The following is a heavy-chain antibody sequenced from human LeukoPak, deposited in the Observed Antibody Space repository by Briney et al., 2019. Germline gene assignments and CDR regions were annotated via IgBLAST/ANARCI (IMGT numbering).Heavy chain of an antibody. CDR3: AKDRRDYYDSSGYYVLDY. D-gene: IGHD3-22*01. V-gene: IGHV3-23*01. CDR1: GSTFSSYA. Sequence: PGGSLRLSCAASGSTFSSYAMSWVRQAPGKGLEWVSAISGSGGSTYYADSVKGRFTISRDNSKNTLYLQMNSLRAVDTAVYYCAKDRRDYYDSSGYYVLDYWGQGTLVTVSS. CDR2: ISGSGGST. J-gene: IGHJ4*02.